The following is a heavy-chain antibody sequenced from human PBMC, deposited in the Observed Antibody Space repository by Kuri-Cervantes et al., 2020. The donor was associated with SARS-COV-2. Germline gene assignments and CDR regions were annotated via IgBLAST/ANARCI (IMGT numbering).Heavy chain of an antibody. CDR3: TRRARSTSFWFDP. CDR1: GFTFSGSA. CDR2: IRSKANSYAT. J-gene: IGHJ5*02. V-gene: IGHV3-73*01. D-gene: IGHD2-2*01. Sequence: GESLKISCAASGFTFSGSAMHWVRQASGKGLEWVGRIRSKANSYATAYAASVKGRFTISRDDSKNTAYLQMNSLKTEDTAVYYCTRRARSTSFWFDPCGQGTLVTVSS.